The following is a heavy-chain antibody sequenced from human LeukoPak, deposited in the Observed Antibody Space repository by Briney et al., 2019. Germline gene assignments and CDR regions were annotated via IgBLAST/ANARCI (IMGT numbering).Heavy chain of an antibody. J-gene: IGHJ5*02. D-gene: IGHD2-15*01. CDR1: GGSISSSSYY. V-gene: IGHV4-39*07. CDR2: IYYSGST. CDR3: ARESGLLLWAQLSP. Sequence: PSETLSLTCTVSGGSISSSSYYWGWIRQPPGKGLEWIGSIYYSGSTYYNPSLKSRVTISVDTSKNQFSLKLSSVTAADTAVYYCARESGLLLWAQLSPWGQGTLVTVSS.